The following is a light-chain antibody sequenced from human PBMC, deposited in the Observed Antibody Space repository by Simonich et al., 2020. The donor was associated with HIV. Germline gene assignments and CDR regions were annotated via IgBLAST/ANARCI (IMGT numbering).Light chain of an antibody. CDR1: SGYSNYK. Sequence: QPVLTQPPSASASLGDSVTLTCTLSSGYSNYKVDWYQQRPGKGPRFVMRVGTGGIVGSKGDGIPDRFSFLGSVLNRYLTIKNIQEEDESDYHCGADHGSGSNFVVIFGGGTKLTVL. J-gene: IGLJ2*01. CDR2: VGTGGIVG. V-gene: IGLV9-49*01. CDR3: GADHGSGSNFVVI.